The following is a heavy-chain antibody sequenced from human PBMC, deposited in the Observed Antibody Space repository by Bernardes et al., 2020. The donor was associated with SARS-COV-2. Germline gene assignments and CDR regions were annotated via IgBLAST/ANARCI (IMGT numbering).Heavy chain of an antibody. CDR2: ISGNSYTS. CDR1: GFTFSSYA. V-gene: IGHV3-23*01. CDR3: AKGSGMDWLLFFDY. Sequence: VGSLSLSCAASGFTFSSYAMSWVRQAPGKGLEWVSTISGNSYTSYSADSVRGRFTISRDNSKNTLFLQMNSLRAEDTAIYYCAKGSGMDWLLFFDYWGQGALVTVSS. J-gene: IGHJ4*02. D-gene: IGHD3-9*01.